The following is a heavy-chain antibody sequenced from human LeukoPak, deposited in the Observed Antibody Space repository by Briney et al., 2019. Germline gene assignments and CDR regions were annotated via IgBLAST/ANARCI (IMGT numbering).Heavy chain of an antibody. CDR2: ISAYNGNT. V-gene: IGHV1-18*01. CDR3: ARHLAPLIVVVPAAPYYYYYGMDV. CDR1: GYTFTSYG. Sequence: AASVRVSCKASGYTFTSYGISWVRQAPGQGLEWMGWISAYNGNTNYAQKLQGRVTITADKSTSTAYMELSSLRSEDTAVYYCARHLAPLIVVVPAAPYYYYYGMDVWGQGTTVTVSS. J-gene: IGHJ6*02. D-gene: IGHD2-2*01.